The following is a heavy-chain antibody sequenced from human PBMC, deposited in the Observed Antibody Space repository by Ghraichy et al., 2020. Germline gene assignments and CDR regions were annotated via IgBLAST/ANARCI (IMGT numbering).Heavy chain of an antibody. CDR1: GFTFSSYE. V-gene: IGHV3-48*03. J-gene: IGHJ4*02. Sequence: LLLTCAASGFTFSSYEMTWVRQAPGKGLEWVSYINSIGGTMHYADSVKGRFTISRDNAKNSLYLQMNSLRAEDTAVYYCARDYTNLFDYWGQGVLVTVSS. CDR2: INSIGGTM. CDR3: ARDYTNLFDY. D-gene: IGHD4-11*01.